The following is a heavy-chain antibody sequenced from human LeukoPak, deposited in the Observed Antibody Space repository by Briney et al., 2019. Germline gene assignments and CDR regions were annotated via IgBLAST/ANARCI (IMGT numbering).Heavy chain of an antibody. D-gene: IGHD1-7*01. Sequence: PGGSLRLSCAASGFTFSSYVMSWVRQAPGKGLEWVSAISGSGGSTYYADSVKGRFTISRDNSKNTLYLQMNSLRAEDTAVYYCAKDPGYNWNYGQGDYWGQGTLVTVSS. J-gene: IGHJ4*02. CDR2: ISGSGGST. CDR3: AKDPGYNWNYGQGDY. V-gene: IGHV3-23*01. CDR1: GFTFSSYV.